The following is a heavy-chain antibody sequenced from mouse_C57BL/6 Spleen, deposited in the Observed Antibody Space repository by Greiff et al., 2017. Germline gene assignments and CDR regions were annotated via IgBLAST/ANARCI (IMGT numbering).Heavy chain of an antibody. J-gene: IGHJ2*01. CDR2: IDPENGDT. CDR1: GFNIKDDY. V-gene: IGHV14-4*01. Sequence: VQLKESGAELVRPGASVKLSCTASGFNIKDDYMHWVKQRPEQGLEWIGWIDPENGDTEYASKFQGKATITADTSSNTAYLQLSSLTSEDTAVYYCTTSYYGSSYKAGFDYWGQGTTLTVSS. D-gene: IGHD1-1*01. CDR3: TTSYYGSSYKAGFDY.